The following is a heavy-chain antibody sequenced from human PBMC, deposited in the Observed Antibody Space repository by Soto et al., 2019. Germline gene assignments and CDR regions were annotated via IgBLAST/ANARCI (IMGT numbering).Heavy chain of an antibody. CDR3: ARVNVIDMRVMGLVS. V-gene: IGHV4-31*02. Sequence: NSKRPGQGLEGIGYISYSGSTYYNPSLKSRLTISADTSKNQFALKLSSVTAADTAVYYFARVNVIDMRVMGLVSWGQGNLVTV. CDR2: ISYSGST. D-gene: IGHD2-8*01. J-gene: IGHJ1*01.